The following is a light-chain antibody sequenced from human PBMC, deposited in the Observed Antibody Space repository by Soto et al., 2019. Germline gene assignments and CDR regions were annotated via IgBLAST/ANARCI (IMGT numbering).Light chain of an antibody. V-gene: IGLV2-23*01. CDR2: EGS. J-gene: IGLJ1*01. Sequence: QSVLTQPASVSGSPGQSITISCTGTSSDVGSYNVVSWYQHHPGKAPKLMIYEGSKRPSGVSNRFSGSKSGNTASLTISGLQAEDEADYYCCSYAGSTPYVFELGPRSP. CDR1: SSDVGSYNV. CDR3: CSYAGSTPYV.